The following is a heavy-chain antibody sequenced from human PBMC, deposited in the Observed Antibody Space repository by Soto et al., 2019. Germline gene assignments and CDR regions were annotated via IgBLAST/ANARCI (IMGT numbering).Heavy chain of an antibody. Sequence: PSATLALTCTVSGGSISSYYWSWIRQPPGKGLEWIGYIYYSGSTNYNPSLKSRVTISVDTSKNQFSLKLSSVTAADTAVYYCARERYCSSTSCETKRDNWFDPWGQGTLVTVSS. V-gene: IGHV4-59*01. J-gene: IGHJ5*02. CDR1: GGSISSYY. CDR3: ARERYCSSTSCETKRDNWFDP. CDR2: IYYSGST. D-gene: IGHD2-2*01.